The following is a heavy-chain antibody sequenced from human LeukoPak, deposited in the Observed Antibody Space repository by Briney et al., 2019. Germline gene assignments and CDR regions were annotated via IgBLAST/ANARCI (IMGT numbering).Heavy chain of an antibody. CDR3: ATSTSGWFGEFVFDY. CDR1: GGSISSYY. CDR2: IYYSGST. V-gene: IGHV4-59*01. D-gene: IGHD3-10*01. Sequence: SETLSLTCTVSGGSISSYYWSWIRQPPGKGLEWIGYIYYSGSTNYNPSLKSRVTISVDTSKNQFSLKLSSVTAADTPVYYCATSTSGWFGEFVFDYWGQGTLVTVSS. J-gene: IGHJ4*02.